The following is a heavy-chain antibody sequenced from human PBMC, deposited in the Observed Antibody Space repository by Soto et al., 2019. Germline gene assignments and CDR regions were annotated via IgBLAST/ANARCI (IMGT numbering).Heavy chain of an antibody. Sequence: GGSLRLSCAASGFTFSNAWMSWVRQAPGKGLEWVSAISGSGGSTYYADSVKGRFTISRDNSKNTLYLQMNSLRAEDTAVYYCAPQGTAMVSVYWGQGTLVTVSS. D-gene: IGHD5-18*01. CDR1: GFTFSNAW. J-gene: IGHJ4*02. CDR3: APQGTAMVSVY. CDR2: ISGSGGST. V-gene: IGHV3-23*01.